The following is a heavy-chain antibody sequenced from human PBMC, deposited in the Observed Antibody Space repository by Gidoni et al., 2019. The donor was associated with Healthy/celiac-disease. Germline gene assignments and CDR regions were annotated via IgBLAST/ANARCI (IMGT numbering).Heavy chain of an antibody. J-gene: IGHJ3*02. CDR3: ARATLPHAAFDI. V-gene: IGHV1-2*02. Sequence: QVQLGQSAAPVRMPGASVKPSCQASGYTFTVYCKHWVRQAPGQRLEWMGWINPNRGGTNYAQKFQGRVTMTRETAISTAYMELSGLRSDDTAVYYCARATLPHAAFDIWGQGTLVTVSS. CDR2: INPNRGGT. CDR1: GYTFTVYC.